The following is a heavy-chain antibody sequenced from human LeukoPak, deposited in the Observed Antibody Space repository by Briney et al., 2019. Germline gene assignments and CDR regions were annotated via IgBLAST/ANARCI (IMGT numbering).Heavy chain of an antibody. CDR2: IRYDGSNK. CDR3: ARVDYDSSGYYGEPDAFDI. CDR1: GFTFSSYG. Sequence: QTGGSLRLSCAASGFTFSSYGMHWVRQAPGKGLEWVAFIRYDGSNKYYADSVKGRFTISRDNSKNTLYLQMNSLRAEDTAVYYCARVDYDSSGYYGEPDAFDIWGQGTMVTVSS. J-gene: IGHJ3*02. V-gene: IGHV3-30*02. D-gene: IGHD3-22*01.